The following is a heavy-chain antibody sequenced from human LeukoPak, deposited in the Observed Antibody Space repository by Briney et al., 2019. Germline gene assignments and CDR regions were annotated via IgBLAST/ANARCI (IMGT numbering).Heavy chain of an antibody. CDR2: IRYDGSDK. Sequence: PGGCLRLSCAASGFTFSSYGMHWVRQAPGKGLEWVAFIRYDGSDKYCADSVKGRCTISRDNSKNTVQLQMSSLRTEDTAVYYCAKALTGDPYYFDYWGQGTLVTVSS. CDR3: AKALTGDPYYFDY. D-gene: IGHD7-27*01. V-gene: IGHV3-30*02. CDR1: GFTFSSYG. J-gene: IGHJ4*02.